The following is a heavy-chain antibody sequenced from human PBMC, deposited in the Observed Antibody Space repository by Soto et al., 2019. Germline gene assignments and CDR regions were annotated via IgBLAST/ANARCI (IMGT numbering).Heavy chain of an antibody. CDR1: GFTFSSYW. CDR3: ARDFRPQLPDAFDI. Sequence: GGSLRLSCAASGFTFSSYWMSWVRQAPGKGLEWVANIKQDGSEKYYVDSVKGRFTISRDNAKNSLYLQMNSLRAEDTAVYYCARDFRPQLPDAFDIWCPATVVTVS. J-gene: IGHJ3*02. V-gene: IGHV3-7*03. D-gene: IGHD1-7*01. CDR2: IKQDGSEK.